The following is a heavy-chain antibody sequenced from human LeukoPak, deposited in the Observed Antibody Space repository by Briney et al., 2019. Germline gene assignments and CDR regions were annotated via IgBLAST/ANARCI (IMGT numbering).Heavy chain of an antibody. Sequence: GGSLRLSCATSGFTFSSYGMHWVRQVPGKGLEWVAFIRYDGSNKYYADSVKGRFTISRDNSKNTLYLQMNSLRAEDTAVYYCASRRDGYSYYFDYWGQGTLVTVSS. V-gene: IGHV3-30*02. CDR1: GFTFSSYG. CDR2: IRYDGSNK. D-gene: IGHD5-24*01. J-gene: IGHJ4*02. CDR3: ASRRDGYSYYFDY.